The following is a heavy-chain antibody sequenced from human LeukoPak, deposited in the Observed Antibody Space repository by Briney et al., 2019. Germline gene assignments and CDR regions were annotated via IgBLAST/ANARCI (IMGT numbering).Heavy chain of an antibody. CDR3: ATRYCSSTSCQKSDTFQH. J-gene: IGHJ1*01. D-gene: IGHD2-2*01. CDR1: GFTFSSYA. V-gene: IGHV3-23*01. Sequence: TGGSLRLSCAASGFTFSSYAMSWVRQAPGKGLEWVSAISGSGGSTYYADSVKGRFTISRDNSKNTLYLQMNSLRAEDTAVYYCATRYCSSTSCQKSDTFQHWGQGTLVTVSS. CDR2: ISGSGGST.